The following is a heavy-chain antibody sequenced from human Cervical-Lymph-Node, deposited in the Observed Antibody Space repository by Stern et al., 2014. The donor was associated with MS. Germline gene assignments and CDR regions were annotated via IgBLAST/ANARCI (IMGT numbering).Heavy chain of an antibody. V-gene: IGHV3-53*01. CDR1: GFTVSRDY. CDR3: ARDTSSPERSDW. D-gene: IGHD1-1*01. CDR2: NTDVVSI. Sequence: EVQLVESGGGVIQPGGSLRLSCTASGFTVSRDYMTWVRQAPGKGLEWVSLNTDVVSIFYQDCVKCRFTISRDDSKNTVYLHMTSLRAEDTAMYYCARDTSSPERSDWWGQGTLVTVSS. J-gene: IGHJ4*02.